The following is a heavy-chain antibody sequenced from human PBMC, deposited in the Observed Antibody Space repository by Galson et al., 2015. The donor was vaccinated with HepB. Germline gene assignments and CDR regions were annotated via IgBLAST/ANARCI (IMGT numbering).Heavy chain of an antibody. CDR2: ISSSSSTI. CDR3: ARDRRGTRREGDAFDI. D-gene: IGHD3-16*01. Sequence: SLRLSCAASGFTFSSYSMNWVRQAPGKGLEWVSYISSSSSTIYYADSVKGRFTIPRDNAKNSLYLQMNSLRAEDTAVYYCARDRRGTRREGDAFDIWGQGTMVTVSS. CDR1: GFTFSSYS. J-gene: IGHJ3*02. V-gene: IGHV3-48*04.